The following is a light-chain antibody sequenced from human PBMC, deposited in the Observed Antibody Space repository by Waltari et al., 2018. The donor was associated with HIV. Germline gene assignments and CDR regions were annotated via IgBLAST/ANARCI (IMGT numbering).Light chain of an antibody. Sequence: IVMTQSPDSLAVSLGEVATINCTSSQRVLYSSNNKNYLAWYQQKPVQPPKLLIYWASTRESGVPDRFSGSGSGTDFILTISSLQAEDVAVYYCQQYYSTPWTFGQGTKVEIK. V-gene: IGKV4-1*01. CDR2: WAS. CDR3: QQYYSTPWT. J-gene: IGKJ1*01. CDR1: QRVLYSSNNKNY.